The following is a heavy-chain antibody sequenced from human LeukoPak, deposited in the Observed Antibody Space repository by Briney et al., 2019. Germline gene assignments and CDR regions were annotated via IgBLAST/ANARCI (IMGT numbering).Heavy chain of an antibody. D-gene: IGHD3-3*01. CDR2: MNPNSGNT. Sequence: ASVKVSCKASGYTFTSYDINWVRQATGQGLEWMGRMNPNSGNTGYAQKCQGRVTMTRHTSIRTAYMELSSLRSEHTPVYSCARARLPYYDFWSGYNHYDYWGQGTLVTVSS. J-gene: IGHJ4*02. CDR1: GYTFTSYD. V-gene: IGHV1-8*01. CDR3: ARARLPYYDFWSGYNHYDY.